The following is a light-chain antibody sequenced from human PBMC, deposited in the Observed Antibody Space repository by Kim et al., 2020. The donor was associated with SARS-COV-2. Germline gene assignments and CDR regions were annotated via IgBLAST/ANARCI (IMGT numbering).Light chain of an antibody. J-gene: IGKJ3*01. CDR1: QSLAYSDGNIY. CDR2: KVS. Sequence: PASISCRSSQSLAYSDGNIYLNWFHQRPGQCPRRLIYKVSKRDSGVPDRFSGSGSGTDFTLQISRVEAEDVGVYYCMQGTHWPFTFGPGTKVDIK. V-gene: IGKV2-30*01. CDR3: MQGTHWPFT.